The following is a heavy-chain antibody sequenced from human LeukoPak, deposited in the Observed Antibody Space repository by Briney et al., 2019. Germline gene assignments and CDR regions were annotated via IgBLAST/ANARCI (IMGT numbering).Heavy chain of an antibody. J-gene: IGHJ4*02. Sequence: ASVKVSCKASGGTFSSYANSWVRQAPGQGLEWMGRIIPIFGTANYAQKFQGRVTITTDESTSTAYMELSSLRSEDTAVYYCARERYGYSYGPIDYWGQGTLVTVSS. CDR2: IIPIFGTA. CDR1: GGTFSSYA. CDR3: ARERYGYSYGPIDY. D-gene: IGHD5-18*01. V-gene: IGHV1-69*05.